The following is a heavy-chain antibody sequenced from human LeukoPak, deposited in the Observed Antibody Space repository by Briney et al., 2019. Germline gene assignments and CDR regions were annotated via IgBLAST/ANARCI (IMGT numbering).Heavy chain of an antibody. J-gene: IGHJ5*02. CDR3: AKDFEDSSSWYSWFDP. D-gene: IGHD6-13*01. V-gene: IGHV3-23*01. CDR1: GFTFSSYA. Sequence: GGSLRLSCAASGFTFSSYAMSWVRQAPGKGLEWVSATSGSGGSTYYADSVKGRFTISRDNSKNTLYLQMNSLRAEDTAVYYCAKDFEDSSSWYSWFDPWGQGTLVTVSS. CDR2: TSGSGGST.